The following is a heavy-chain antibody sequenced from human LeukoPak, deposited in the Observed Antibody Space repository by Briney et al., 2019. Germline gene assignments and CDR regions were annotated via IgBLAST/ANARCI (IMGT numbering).Heavy chain of an antibody. J-gene: IGHJ5*02. CDR2: IYYSGST. CDR1: GGSISSGDYY. V-gene: IGHV4-30-4*02. D-gene: IGHD6-19*01. CDR3: ARNKVGAGTNWFDP. Sequence: MSSETLSLTCTVSGGSISSGDYYWSWVRQPPGKGLEWIGYIYYSGSTYYSPSLKSRVTISVDTSKNQFSLKLSSVTAADTAVYYCARNKVGAGTNWFDPWGQGTLVTVSS.